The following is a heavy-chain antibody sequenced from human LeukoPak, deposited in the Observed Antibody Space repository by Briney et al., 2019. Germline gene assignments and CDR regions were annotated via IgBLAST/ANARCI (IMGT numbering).Heavy chain of an antibody. D-gene: IGHD5-24*01. CDR1: GFTFSSYW. Sequence: GGSLRLSCAASGFTFSSYWMHWVRQAPGKGLVWVSRINTDGSTTNYADSVKGRFTISRDNAENTLYLQMNSLRAEDTAVYYCARDGRDGYIDYWGQGTLVTVSS. CDR2: INTDGSTT. V-gene: IGHV3-74*01. CDR3: ARDGRDGYIDY. J-gene: IGHJ4*02.